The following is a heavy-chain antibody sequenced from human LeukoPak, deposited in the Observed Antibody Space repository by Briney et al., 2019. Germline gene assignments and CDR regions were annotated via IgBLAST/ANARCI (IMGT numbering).Heavy chain of an antibody. Sequence: GGSLRLSCAASGFTFSSYGMHWVRQAPGKGLERVAFIRYDGSNKYYADSVKGRFTISRDNSKNTLYLQMNSLRAEDTAVYYCAKDQVPYYYYYMDVWGKGTTVTISS. D-gene: IGHD4/OR15-4a*01. V-gene: IGHV3-30*02. J-gene: IGHJ6*03. CDR1: GFTFSSYG. CDR3: AKDQVPYYYYYMDV. CDR2: IRYDGSNK.